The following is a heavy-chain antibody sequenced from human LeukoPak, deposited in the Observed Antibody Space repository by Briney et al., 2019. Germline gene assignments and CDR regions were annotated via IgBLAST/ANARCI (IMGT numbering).Heavy chain of an antibody. CDR3: AREARGSGRDFAY. CDR1: GFSFSYFY. V-gene: IGHV3-11*01. J-gene: IGHJ4*02. CDR2: ISTRSNPI. D-gene: IGHD1-26*01. Sequence: GGSLRLSCAASGFSFSYFYMSWIRQAPGMGLEWISYISTRSNPIYYADSLKGRFTISRDDAKNSLYLQMNSQRDEDTAMYFCAREARGSGRDFAYWGQGILVSVSS.